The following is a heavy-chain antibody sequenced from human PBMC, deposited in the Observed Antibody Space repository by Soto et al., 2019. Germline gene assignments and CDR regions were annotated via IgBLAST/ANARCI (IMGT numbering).Heavy chain of an antibody. Sequence: QVQLQESGPGLVKPSETLSLTCTVSGGSISSYYWSWIRQPPGKGLEWIGYIYYSGSTNYNPSLRSRVPISVATSNNQFSLKLSSVTAADTAVYYCARRWGAAFAYWGQGTPVTVSS. CDR1: GGSISSYY. D-gene: IGHD1-26*01. CDR3: ARRWGAAFAY. V-gene: IGHV4-59*08. CDR2: IYYSGST. J-gene: IGHJ4*02.